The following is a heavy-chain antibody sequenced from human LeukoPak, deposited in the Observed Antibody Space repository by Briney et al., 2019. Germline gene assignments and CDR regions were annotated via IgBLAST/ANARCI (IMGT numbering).Heavy chain of an antibody. Sequence: GGSLRLSCAASGFTFSSYSMHWVRQAPGKGLEWLSYISVSSRNVIDYAESVKGRFTISRDDPKNSLYLQMNSLRAEDTAVYFCARDFGPRLYAFDVWGQGTMITVSS. CDR2: ISVSSRNVI. J-gene: IGHJ3*01. V-gene: IGHV3-48*04. CDR3: ARDFGPRLYAFDV. D-gene: IGHD3-16*01. CDR1: GFTFSSYS.